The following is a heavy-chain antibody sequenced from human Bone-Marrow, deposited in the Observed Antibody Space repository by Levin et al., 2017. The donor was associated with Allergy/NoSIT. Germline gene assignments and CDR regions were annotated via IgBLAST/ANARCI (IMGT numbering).Heavy chain of an antibody. D-gene: IGHD4-17*01. V-gene: IGHV1-46*01. CDR1: GYTFTSHY. CDR3: ARVLTLTTFDS. J-gene: IGHJ4*02. Sequence: GESLKISCKTSGYTFTSHYILWVRQAPGQGLEWVALINPSGGRTTYAQKFQGRVTVTKDTHDTVYMELTSLRSEDTAVYFCARVLTLTTFDSWGQGTLITVSS. CDR2: INPSGGRT.